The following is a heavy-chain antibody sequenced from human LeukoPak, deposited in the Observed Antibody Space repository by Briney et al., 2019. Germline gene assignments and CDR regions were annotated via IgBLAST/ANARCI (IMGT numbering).Heavy chain of an antibody. J-gene: IGHJ4*02. CDR2: IYDSGGA. Sequence: GGSLRLSCAASGYKFDDHGMIWVRQAPGKGLEWVSVIYDSGGAYYADSVKGRFTVSRDNSKNTLYLQMNSLRAEDTAVYYCARNHASGSFDYWGQGTLVTVSS. V-gene: IGHV3-53*01. CDR3: ARNHASGSFDY. CDR1: GYKFDDHG. D-gene: IGHD3-10*01.